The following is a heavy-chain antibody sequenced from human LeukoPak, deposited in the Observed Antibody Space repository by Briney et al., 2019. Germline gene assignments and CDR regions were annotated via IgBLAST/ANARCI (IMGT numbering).Heavy chain of an antibody. Sequence: GGSLRLSCAASGFTFSPYWMTWVRQSPGKGLEWVADINPDGSQKYSVDSVKGRFTISRDNAKNSLFLQMNSLRAEDTAVYYCVRQMIRFWFDPWGQGTQVTVSS. D-gene: IGHD3-16*01. CDR3: VRQMIRFWFDP. J-gene: IGHJ5*02. V-gene: IGHV3-7*01. CDR1: GFTFSPYW. CDR2: INPDGSQK.